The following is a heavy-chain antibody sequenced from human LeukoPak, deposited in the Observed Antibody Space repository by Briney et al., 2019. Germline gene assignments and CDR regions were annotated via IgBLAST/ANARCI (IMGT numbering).Heavy chain of an antibody. Sequence: SETLSLTCTVSGGSISSYYWSWIRQPRGRGLEWVGYIYYSGSTNYNPSLKSRVTISVDTSKNQFSLKLSSVTAADTAVYYCARAPPRRMITFGGVIAPPTGGYFDYWRQGTLVTVSS. CDR2: IYYSGST. V-gene: IGHV4-59*01. CDR1: GGSISSYY. D-gene: IGHD3-16*02. CDR3: ARAPPRRMITFGGVIAPPTGGYFDY. J-gene: IGHJ4*02.